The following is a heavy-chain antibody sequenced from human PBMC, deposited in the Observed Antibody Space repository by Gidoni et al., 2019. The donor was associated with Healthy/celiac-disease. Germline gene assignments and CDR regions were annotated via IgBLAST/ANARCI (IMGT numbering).Heavy chain of an antibody. CDR1: GFTFSDYY. D-gene: IGHD2-15*01. CDR2: ISSSGSTI. Sequence: QVQLVESGGGLVKPGGSLRRSCAASGFTFSDYYMSWIRQAPGKGLEWVSYISSSGSTIYYADSVKGRFTISRDNAKNSLYLQMNSLRAEDTAVYYCARGGGSCYSRLRGCKDSFDYWGQGTLVTVSS. CDR3: ARGGGSCYSRLRGCKDSFDY. J-gene: IGHJ4*02. V-gene: IGHV3-11*01.